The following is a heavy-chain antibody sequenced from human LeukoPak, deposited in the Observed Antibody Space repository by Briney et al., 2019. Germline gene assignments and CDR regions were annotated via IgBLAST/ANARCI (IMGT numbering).Heavy chain of an antibody. Sequence: HPGESLRLSCAASGFTFSSYWMSWVRQAPGKGLEWVANIKQDGSEKYYVDSVKGRFTISRDNAKNSLYLQMNSLRAEDTAVYYCARGGPRGAFDIWGQGTMVTVSS. J-gene: IGHJ3*02. CDR2: IKQDGSEK. D-gene: IGHD3-10*01. CDR1: GFTFSSYW. V-gene: IGHV3-7*01. CDR3: ARGGPRGAFDI.